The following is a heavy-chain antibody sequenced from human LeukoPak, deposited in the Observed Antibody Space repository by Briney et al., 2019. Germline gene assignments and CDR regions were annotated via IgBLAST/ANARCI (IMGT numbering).Heavy chain of an antibody. J-gene: IGHJ4*02. CDR1: GYTFTCYY. CDR2: INPNSGGT. D-gene: IGHD6-19*01. CDR3: ARLGYSSGWYVFSKPPTTDY. Sequence: ASVKVSCKASGYTFTCYYMHWVRQAPGQGLEWMGRINPNSGGTNYAQKFQGRVTMTRDTSISTAYMELSRLRSDDTAVYYCARLGYSSGWYVFSKPPTTDYWGQGTLVTVSS. V-gene: IGHV1-2*06.